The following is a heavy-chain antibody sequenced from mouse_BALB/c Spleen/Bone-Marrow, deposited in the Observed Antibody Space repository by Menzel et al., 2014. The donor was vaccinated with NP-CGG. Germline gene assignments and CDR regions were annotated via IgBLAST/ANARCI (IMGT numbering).Heavy chain of an antibody. J-gene: IGHJ3*01. V-gene: IGHV1S126*01. CDR2: IDPSDSET. CDR1: GYSFTSYW. CDR3: ASPSDGNTFAY. D-gene: IGHD2-1*01. Sequence: QVQLQQSGPQLVRPGASVKISCKASGYSFTSYWMHWVKQRPGQGLEWIGMIDPSDSETRLNQKFKDKATLTVDKSSSTAYMQLSSPTSEDSAVYYCASPSDGNTFAYWGQGTLVTVSA.